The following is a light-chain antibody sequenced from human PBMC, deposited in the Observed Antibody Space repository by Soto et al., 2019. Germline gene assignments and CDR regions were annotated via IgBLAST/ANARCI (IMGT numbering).Light chain of an antibody. V-gene: IGKV3-20*01. CDR1: QRVDRSY. J-gene: IGKJ1*01. Sequence: EIVLTQSPGTLSLSPGERATLSCRASQRVDRSYLAWYRQEPGQPPRLLIYGATSRATGIPDRFSAGGSGTDYTLIISRLEPEDFAVYYCQQFGTSPRTFGQGTKVELK. CDR2: GAT. CDR3: QQFGTSPRT.